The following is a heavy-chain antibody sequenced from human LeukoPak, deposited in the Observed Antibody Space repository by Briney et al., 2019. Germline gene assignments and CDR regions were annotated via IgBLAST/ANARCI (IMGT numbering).Heavy chain of an antibody. J-gene: IGHJ4*02. V-gene: IGHV4-39*07. CDR3: ARAFGGNYFDY. Sequence: SETLSLTCTVSGGSISSSSYYWGWIRQPPGKGLEWIGSICYSGSTYYNPSLKSRVTISVDTSKNQFSLKLSSVTAADTAVYYCARAFGGNYFDYWGQGTLVTVSS. CDR1: GGSISSSSYY. CDR2: ICYSGST. D-gene: IGHD3-10*01.